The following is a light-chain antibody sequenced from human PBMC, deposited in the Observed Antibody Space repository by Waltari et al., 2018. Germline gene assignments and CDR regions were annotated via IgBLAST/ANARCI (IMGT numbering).Light chain of an antibody. CDR3: CSYAGRGTYV. V-gene: IGLV2-23*02. J-gene: IGLJ1*01. Sequence: QSALTQPASVSGTPGQSITLSCSGTTSDVGSYDLVSWYQPHPGEAPKLLICEVFKRPPDTSSRFSGAKSGSTASLTISGLQPEDEADYYCCSYAGRGTYVFGSGTKVTVL. CDR2: EVF. CDR1: TSDVGSYDL.